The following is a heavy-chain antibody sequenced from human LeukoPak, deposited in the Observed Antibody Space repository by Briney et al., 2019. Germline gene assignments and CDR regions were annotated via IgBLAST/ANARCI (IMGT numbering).Heavy chain of an antibody. V-gene: IGHV3-23*01. CDR3: AKDTRYSSSWYYFDY. D-gene: IGHD6-13*01. CDR1: GFTFSSYS. Sequence: GGSLRLSCAASGFTFSSYSMNWVRQAPGKGLEWVSAISGSGGSTYYADSVKGRFTISRDNSKNTLYLQMNSLRAEDTAVYYCAKDTRYSSSWYYFDYWGQGTLVTVSS. J-gene: IGHJ4*02. CDR2: ISGSGGST.